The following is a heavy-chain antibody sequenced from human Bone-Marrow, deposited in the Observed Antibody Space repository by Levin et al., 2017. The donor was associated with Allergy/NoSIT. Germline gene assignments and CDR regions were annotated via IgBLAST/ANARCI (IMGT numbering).Heavy chain of an antibody. CDR2: ISSSSSYI. J-gene: IGHJ4*02. V-gene: IGHV3-21*01. D-gene: IGHD6-6*01. CDR1: GFTFSSYS. CDR3: ARVWGVAARPDTFDY. Sequence: GESLKISCAASGFTFSSYSMNWVRQAPGKGLEWVSSISSSSSYIYYADSVKGRFTISRDNAKNSLYLQMNSLRAEDTAVYYCARVWGVAARPDTFDYWGQGTLVTVSS.